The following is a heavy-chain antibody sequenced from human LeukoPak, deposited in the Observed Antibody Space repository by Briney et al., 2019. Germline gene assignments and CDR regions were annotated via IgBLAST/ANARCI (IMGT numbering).Heavy chain of an antibody. V-gene: IGHV3-30*18. D-gene: IGHD5-18*01. J-gene: IGHJ4*02. Sequence: GGSLRLSCAASGFTFSSYGMHWVRQAPGKGLEWVAVISYDGSNKYYADSVKGRFTISRDNSKNTLYLQMNSLRAEDTAVYYCAKEYGYTYGEFDYWGQGTLVTVSS. CDR2: ISYDGSNK. CDR1: GFTFSSYG. CDR3: AKEYGYTYGEFDY.